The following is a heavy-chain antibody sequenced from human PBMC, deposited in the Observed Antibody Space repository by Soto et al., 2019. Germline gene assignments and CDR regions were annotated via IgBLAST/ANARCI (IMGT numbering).Heavy chain of an antibody. D-gene: IGHD1-1*01. V-gene: IGHV1-24*01. J-gene: IGHJ3*02. CDR2: FDPEDGET. CDR1: GYTLTELS. CDR3: ATDLRRYGIIDI. Sequence: ASVKVSCKASGYTLTELSMHWVRQAPGKGLEWMGGFDPEDGETIYAQKFQGRVTMTEDTSTDTAYMELSSLRSEDTAVYYCATDLRRYGIIDIWGQGTMVTVSS.